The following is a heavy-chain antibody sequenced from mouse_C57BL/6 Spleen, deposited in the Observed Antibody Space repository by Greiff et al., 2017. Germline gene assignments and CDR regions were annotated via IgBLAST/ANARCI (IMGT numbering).Heavy chain of an antibody. V-gene: IGHV1-26*01. J-gene: IGHJ4*01. CDR1: GYTFTDYY. CDR2: INPNNGGT. Sequence: EVQLQQSGPELVKPGASVKISCKASGYTFTDYYMNWVQQSHGKSLEWIGDINPNNGGTSYNHKFKGKATLTVDKSSSTSYMELRSLTSEDSAVYYCARYYDYDGAMDYWGQGTSVTVSS. CDR3: ARYYDYDGAMDY. D-gene: IGHD2-4*01.